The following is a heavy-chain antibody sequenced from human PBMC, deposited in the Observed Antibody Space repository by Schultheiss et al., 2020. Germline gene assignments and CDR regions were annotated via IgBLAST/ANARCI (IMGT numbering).Heavy chain of an antibody. V-gene: IGHV3-21*01. Sequence: GGSLRLSCAASGFTVSRYSMNWVRQAPGKGLEWVSSISSSSSYINYADSVKGRFTISRDNAKNSLYLQMNSLRAEDTAVYYCARDRGTYYYDSSGYYKRNKSNWYFDLWGRGTLVNVSS. CDR3: ARDRGTYYYDSSGYYKRNKSNWYFDL. CDR2: ISSSSSYI. J-gene: IGHJ2*01. CDR1: GFTVSRYS. D-gene: IGHD3-22*01.